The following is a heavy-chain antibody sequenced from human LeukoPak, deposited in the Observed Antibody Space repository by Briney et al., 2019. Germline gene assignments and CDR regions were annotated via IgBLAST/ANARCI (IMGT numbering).Heavy chain of an antibody. V-gene: IGHV1-69*04. CDR1: GGTFSSYA. D-gene: IGHD1-26*01. J-gene: IGHJ6*02. CDR2: IIPILGIA. CDR3: AGGGVGAMYYYYYGMDV. Sequence: GASVKVSCKASGGTFSSYAISGVRQAPGQALEWMGRIIPILGIANYAQKFQGRVTITADKSTSTAYMELSGLRSEDTAVYYCAGGGVGAMYYYYYGMDVWGQGTTVTVSS.